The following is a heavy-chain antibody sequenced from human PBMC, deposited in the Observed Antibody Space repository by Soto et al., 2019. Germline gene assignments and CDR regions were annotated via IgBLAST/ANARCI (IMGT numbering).Heavy chain of an antibody. Sequence: ASVKVSFKTSGYTFRNYGINWVRQAPGQGLEWMGWISGYNGNTNYAQTVQGRVTMTTDTSTGTVYMELRSLKSDDTAIYYCSRFIMVGRWFDPNYYHGMDVWGQGTTVTVPS. CDR2: ISGYNGNT. J-gene: IGHJ6*02. CDR1: GYTFRNYG. CDR3: SRFIMVGRWFDPNYYHGMDV. V-gene: IGHV1-18*01. D-gene: IGHD3-10*01.